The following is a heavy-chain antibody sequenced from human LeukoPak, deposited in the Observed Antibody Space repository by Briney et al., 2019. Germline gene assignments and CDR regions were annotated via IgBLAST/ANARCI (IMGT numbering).Heavy chain of an antibody. CDR2: IYHSGST. J-gene: IGHJ6*02. CDR3: AGGLPNYTYGMDV. Sequence: LETLSLTCTVSNVSFNNSYWTWIRQPPGKGLEYIGYIYHSGSTNYNPSLKSRVAISVDMSKNQFSLKLTSVTAADTAVYYCAGGLPNYTYGMDVWGQGTTVTVSS. D-gene: IGHD1-7*01. CDR1: NVSFNNSY. V-gene: IGHV4-59*01.